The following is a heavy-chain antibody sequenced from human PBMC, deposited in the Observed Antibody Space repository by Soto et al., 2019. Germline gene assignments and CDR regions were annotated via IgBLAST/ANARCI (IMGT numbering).Heavy chain of an antibody. CDR1: GGTFSSYT. CDR3: AKNSAATIRVGYDY. CDR2: IIPILGIA. V-gene: IGHV1-69*02. D-gene: IGHD5-12*01. Sequence: SVKVSCKASGGTFSSYTISWVRQAPGQGLEWMGRIIPILGIANYAQKFQGRVTITADKSTSTAYMELSSLRSEDTAVYYCAKNSAATIRVGYDYWGQGTLVTVSS. J-gene: IGHJ4*02.